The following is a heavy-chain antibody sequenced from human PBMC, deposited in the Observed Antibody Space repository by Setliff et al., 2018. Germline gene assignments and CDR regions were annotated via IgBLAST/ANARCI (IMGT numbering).Heavy chain of an antibody. J-gene: IGHJ4*02. D-gene: IGHD6-13*01. Sequence: GGSLRLSCAASGFTFSNYEMHWVRQAPGKGPEWVAVISYDASNKYYADSVKGRFTISRDNAKNTLYLQMNSLGAEDTAVYYCARDSYTSPDYWGQGTLVTVSS. CDR2: ISYDASNK. V-gene: IGHV3-30*07. CDR3: ARDSYTSPDY. CDR1: GFTFSNYE.